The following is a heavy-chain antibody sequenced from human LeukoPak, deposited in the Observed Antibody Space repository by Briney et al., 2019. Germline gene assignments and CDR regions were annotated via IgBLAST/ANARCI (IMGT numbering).Heavy chain of an antibody. Sequence: SETLSLTCTVSGGSISSGSYYWSWIRQPPGKGLEWIGYIYHSGSTYYNPSLKSRVTISVDRSKNQFSLKLSSVTAADTAVYYCARDPGTEGRDIGYWGQGTLVTVSS. CDR2: IYHSGST. CDR3: ARDPGTEGRDIGY. CDR1: GGSISSGSYY. J-gene: IGHJ4*02. V-gene: IGHV4-30-2*01. D-gene: IGHD3-10*01.